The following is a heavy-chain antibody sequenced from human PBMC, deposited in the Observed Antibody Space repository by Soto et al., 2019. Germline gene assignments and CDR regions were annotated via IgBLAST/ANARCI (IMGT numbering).Heavy chain of an antibody. J-gene: IGHJ6*02. Sequence: EVQLVESGGGLVQPGGSLRLSCAASGFTFSSYGMNWVRQAPRKGLEWVSYISSSTSTTYYADSVKGRFTISRDNAKNSLHLQMSSLGDKDAAVYYCARDNPILAAWGQGTTVTVTS. CDR3: ARDNPILAA. V-gene: IGHV3-48*02. CDR2: ISSSTSTT. D-gene: IGHD6-25*01. CDR1: GFTFSSYG.